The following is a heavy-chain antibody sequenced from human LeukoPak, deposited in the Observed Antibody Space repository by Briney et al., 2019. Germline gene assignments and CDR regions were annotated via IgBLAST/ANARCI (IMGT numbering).Heavy chain of an antibody. D-gene: IGHD3-10*01. Sequence: GESLKISCKGSGYIFSNYWIGWVRQMPGEGLEWMGIIYSGDSDVRYSPSFQGQVTISVDRSINTAYLQWSSLKASDTAMYYCARLQYYYGSGSYPFDYWGQGTLVTVSS. J-gene: IGHJ4*02. CDR2: IYSGDSDV. V-gene: IGHV5-51*01. CDR1: GYIFSNYW. CDR3: ARLQYYYGSGSYPFDY.